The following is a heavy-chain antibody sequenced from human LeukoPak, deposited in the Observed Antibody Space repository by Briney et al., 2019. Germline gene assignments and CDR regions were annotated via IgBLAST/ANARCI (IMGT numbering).Heavy chain of an antibody. CDR1: GFTFSSYA. CDR3: ARGVHALGY. V-gene: IGHV3-23*01. D-gene: IGHD2-2*01. J-gene: IGHJ4*02. Sequence: GGSLRLSCAASGFTFSSYAMSWVRQAPGKGLEWVSAISGSGGSTYYADSVKGRFTISRDNSNNTVFLQMNSLRPEDTAVYYCARGVHALGYWGQGTLVTVSS. CDR2: ISGSGGST.